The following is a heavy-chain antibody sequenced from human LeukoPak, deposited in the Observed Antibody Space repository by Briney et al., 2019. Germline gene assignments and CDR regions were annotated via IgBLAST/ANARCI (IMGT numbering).Heavy chain of an antibody. Sequence: PGGSLRLSCAASGFTFSSYAMHWVRQAPGKGLEWVSAISGSGGSTYYADSVKGRFTISRDNSKNTLYLQMNSLRAEDTAVYYCAKDPSARYYDSTFDYWGQGTLVTVSS. CDR1: GFTFSSYA. J-gene: IGHJ4*02. CDR3: AKDPSARYYDSTFDY. V-gene: IGHV3-23*01. CDR2: ISGSGGST. D-gene: IGHD3-22*01.